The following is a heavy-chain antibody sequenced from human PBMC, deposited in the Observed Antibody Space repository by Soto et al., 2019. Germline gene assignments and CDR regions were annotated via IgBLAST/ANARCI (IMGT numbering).Heavy chain of an antibody. J-gene: IGHJ4*02. V-gene: IGHV4-59*01. CDR2: IFYTGRF. Sequence: PSETLSLTCTVSVVSMTNYYGSLIRQTPEKGLEYIGYIFYTGRFDYNPSLKSRVTTSVDTSNNQLSLKLTSVTAAHTAIYYCARSGHSFAGAFWGQGIMVTVSS. D-gene: IGHD1-26*01. CDR1: VVSMTNYY. CDR3: ARSGHSFAGAF.